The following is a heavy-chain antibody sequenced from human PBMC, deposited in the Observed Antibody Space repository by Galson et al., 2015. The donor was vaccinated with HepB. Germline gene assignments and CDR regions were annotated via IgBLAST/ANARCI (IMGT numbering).Heavy chain of an antibody. CDR3: AKDCCGDSFFDY. CDR1: GFTFTDYY. D-gene: IGHD4-23*01. V-gene: IGHV1-2*02. Sequence: SVKVSCKASGFTFTDYYIHWVRQAPGQGLEWMGWIQLNNGDTKYAPKFQGRVTMTRETPISTAYMDLRGLTPDDTAIYYFAKDCCGDSFFDYWGHGTLV. J-gene: IGHJ4*01. CDR2: IQLNNGDT.